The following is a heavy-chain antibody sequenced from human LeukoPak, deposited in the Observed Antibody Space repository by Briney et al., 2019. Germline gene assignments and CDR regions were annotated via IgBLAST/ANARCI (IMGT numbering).Heavy chain of an antibody. CDR3: ARDRDTSSHFSWFDP. Sequence: GGSLRLSCAASAFTFSSFGMHWVRQAPGQGLEWVAGIRYDGSLQLYADSAKGRFTISRDNAKNTVYLQMNSLRAEDTAVYYCARDRDTSSHFSWFDPWGQGTQVTVSS. CDR1: AFTFSSFG. V-gene: IGHV3-33*01. D-gene: IGHD6-13*01. CDR2: IRYDGSLQ. J-gene: IGHJ5*02.